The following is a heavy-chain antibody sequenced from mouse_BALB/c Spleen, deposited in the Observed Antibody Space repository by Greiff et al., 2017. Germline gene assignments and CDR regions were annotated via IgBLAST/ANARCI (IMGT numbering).Heavy chain of an antibody. Sequence: DVHLVESGGGLVQPGGSLRLSCATSGFTFTDYYMSWVRQPPGKALEWLGFIRNKANGYTTEYSASVKGRFTISRDNSQSILYLQMNTLRAEDSATYYCARDMGGITTVVPMDYWGQGTSVTVSS. V-gene: IGHV7-3*02. CDR3: ARDMGGITTVVPMDY. J-gene: IGHJ4*01. D-gene: IGHD1-1*01. CDR1: GFTFTDYY. CDR2: IRNKANGYTT.